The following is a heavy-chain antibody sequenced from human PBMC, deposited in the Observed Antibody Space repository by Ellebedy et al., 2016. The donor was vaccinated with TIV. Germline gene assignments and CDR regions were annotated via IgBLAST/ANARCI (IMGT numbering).Heavy chain of an antibody. D-gene: IGHD3-16*01. CDR2: ISGSGGST. V-gene: IGHV3-23*01. CDR1: GFTFSRYA. CDR3: ANEFVLGSIDY. J-gene: IGHJ4*02. Sequence: GESLKISCAASGFTFSRYAMSWVRQAPGKGLEWVSAISGSGGSTYYADSVKGRFTISRDNSKNTLYLQMNSLRAEDTAVYYCANEFVLGSIDYWGQGTLVTVSS.